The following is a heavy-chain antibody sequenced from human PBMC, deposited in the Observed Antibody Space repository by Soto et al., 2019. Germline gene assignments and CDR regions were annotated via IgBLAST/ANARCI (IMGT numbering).Heavy chain of an antibody. J-gene: IGHJ6*02. V-gene: IGHV1-69*01. Sequence: QVQLVQSGAEVKKPGSSVILSCKASGRTFRNSAISWVRQAPGQGLEWMGGIIPIFGTANYGQNFQGRVTITADESTTKAYMELSSLRSEDTAVYYCAIPPEGGYKDGMDVWGQGTTVTVS. CDR1: GRTFRNSA. CDR2: IIPIFGTA. CDR3: AIPPEGGYKDGMDV. D-gene: IGHD5-12*01.